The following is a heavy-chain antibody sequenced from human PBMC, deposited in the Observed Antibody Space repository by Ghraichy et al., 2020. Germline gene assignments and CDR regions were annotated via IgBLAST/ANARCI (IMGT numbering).Heavy chain of an antibody. D-gene: IGHD6-19*01. CDR1: GFTFSSYA. CDR2: ISGSGGST. Sequence: LSLTCAASGFTFSSYAMSWVRQAPGKGLEWVSAISGSGGSTYYADSVKGRFTISRDNSKNTLYLQMNSLRAEDTAVYYCAKGTAVAGIFDYWGQGTLVTVSS. V-gene: IGHV3-23*01. J-gene: IGHJ4*02. CDR3: AKGTAVAGIFDY.